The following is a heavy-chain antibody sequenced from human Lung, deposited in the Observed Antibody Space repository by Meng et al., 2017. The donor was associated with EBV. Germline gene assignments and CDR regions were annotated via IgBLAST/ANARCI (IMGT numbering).Heavy chain of an antibody. CDR2: ISWDGGST. J-gene: IGHJ4*02. CDR3: AKDNGDYGIDY. Sequence: EVQLLESGGGLVQPGGSLRLSCAASGFSFDDYTIHWVRQVPGKGLEWVSLISWDGGSTYYADSVKGRFTISRDNSKNSLYLQMNSLRTEDTALYYCAKDNGDYGIDYWGQGTLVTVSS. CDR1: GFSFDDYT. D-gene: IGHD4-17*01. V-gene: IGHV3-43*01.